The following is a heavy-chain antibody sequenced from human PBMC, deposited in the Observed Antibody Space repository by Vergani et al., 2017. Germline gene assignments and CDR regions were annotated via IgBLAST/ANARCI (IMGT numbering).Heavy chain of an antibody. CDR2: INPIDSKI. CDR1: ESSFISNE. CDR3: TGHVPCVDGAFLPFDH. Sequence: EVMLVQSGAEVKKPGESLKISCKYSESSFISNEIAWVRQMSGKGLQWMGNINPIDSKIAYSPSFQGQAIMSLDKSITTAYLQWRSLKASDTAIYYCTGHVPCVDGAFLPFDHWGQGTQVTVSS. J-gene: IGHJ4*02. V-gene: IGHV5-51*01. D-gene: IGHD3-3*01.